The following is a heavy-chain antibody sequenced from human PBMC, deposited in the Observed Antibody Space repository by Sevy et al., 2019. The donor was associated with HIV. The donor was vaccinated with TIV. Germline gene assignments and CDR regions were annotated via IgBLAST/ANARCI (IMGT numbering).Heavy chain of an antibody. Sequence: GGSLRLSCAVSGFTFSSYTMNWDRQAPGKGLEWVSSISSSSRYIYYAYSVKGRFTISRDNAKNSVYLQMNSLRTEDTAVYYCARDGGCSTTSCLLYFDYWGQGTLVTVSS. J-gene: IGHJ4*01. CDR3: ARDGGCSTTSCLLYFDY. CDR1: GFTFSSYT. V-gene: IGHV3-21*01. CDR2: ISSSSRYI. D-gene: IGHD2-2*01.